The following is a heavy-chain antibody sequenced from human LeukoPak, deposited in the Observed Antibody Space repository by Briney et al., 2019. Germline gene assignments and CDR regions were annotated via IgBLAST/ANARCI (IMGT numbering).Heavy chain of an antibody. CDR1: GGSISSYY. D-gene: IGHD6-13*01. CDR3: ARTLYSSSWYRIYYFDY. CDR2: IYTSGGT. J-gene: IGHJ4*02. Sequence: PSETLSLTCTVSGGSISSYYWSWIRQPAGKGLEWIRRIYTSGGTNYNPSLKSRVTMSVDTSKNQFSLKLSSVTAADTAVYYCARTLYSSSWYRIYYFDYWGQGTLVTVSS. V-gene: IGHV4-4*07.